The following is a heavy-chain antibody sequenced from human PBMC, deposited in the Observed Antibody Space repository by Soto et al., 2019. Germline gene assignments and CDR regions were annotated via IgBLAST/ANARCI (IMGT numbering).Heavy chain of an antibody. J-gene: IGHJ4*02. CDR1: GYTFTAHG. CDR2: ISPKNGNT. Sequence: QVQLVQSGVEVKMPGASVKVSCRTSGYTFTAHGVAWVRQAPGQAPEWVGWISPKNGNTHYAPKLQGRVTMTTDTSTTSVYMELXSLTSXDTAXXYCXRDGXXXXTXYIGDYWGQGTLVAVSS. V-gene: IGHV1-18*01. CDR3: XRDGXXXXTXYIGDY. D-gene: IGHD3-10*01.